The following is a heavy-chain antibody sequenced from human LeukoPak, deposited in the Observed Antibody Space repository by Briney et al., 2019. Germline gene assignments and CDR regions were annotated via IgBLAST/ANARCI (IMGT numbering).Heavy chain of an antibody. V-gene: IGHV3-48*03. Sequence: PAGSLRLSCAASRFTFSSIETNWDRQAPGEGLEGDSYISSSGRNIYYEDSGKGRFTIARDSAKNSLYLQMKGLIAESRAVYYCARGSRYNWNFGDLFDPWGQGTLVTVSS. D-gene: IGHD1-7*01. J-gene: IGHJ5*02. CDR3: ARGSRYNWNFGDLFDP. CDR2: ISSSGRNI. CDR1: RFTFSSIE.